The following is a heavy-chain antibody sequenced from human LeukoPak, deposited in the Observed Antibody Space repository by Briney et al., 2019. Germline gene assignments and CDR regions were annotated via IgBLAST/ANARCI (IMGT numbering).Heavy chain of an antibody. CDR2: IYYTGST. J-gene: IGHJ4*02. V-gene: IGHV4-59*01. D-gene: IGHD5-24*01. CDR1: GGSIYSYY. CDR3: ARGPDDFDY. Sequence: SETLSLTCTVSGGSIYSYYWSWIRQPPGKGLEWIGYIYYTGSTRYNPSLKSRVTISVDTSKNQFSLKLSPVTAADTAVYYCARGPDDFDYWGQGTLVTVSS.